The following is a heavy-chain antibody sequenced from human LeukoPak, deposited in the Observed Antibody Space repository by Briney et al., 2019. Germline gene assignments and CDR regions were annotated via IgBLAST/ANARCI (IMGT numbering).Heavy chain of an antibody. Sequence: KPSETLPLTCTVSGGSISSSSYYWGWIRQPPGKGLEWIGNIFYSGSTYYNASLKSRVTISVDTSKNQFSLKLRSVTAADTAVYYCAGLVVGTATIDYWGQGTLVTVSS. CDR3: AGLVVGTATIDY. D-gene: IGHD2-21*02. J-gene: IGHJ4*02. CDR2: IFYSGST. CDR1: GGSISSSSYY. V-gene: IGHV4-39*01.